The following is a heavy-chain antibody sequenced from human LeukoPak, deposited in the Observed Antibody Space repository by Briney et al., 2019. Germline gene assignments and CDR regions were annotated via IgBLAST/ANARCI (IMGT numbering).Heavy chain of an antibody. CDR3: ARGGHRRYYYTSGSASDP. J-gene: IGHJ5*02. V-gene: IGHV1-18*01. CDR2: ISAYNGNT. CDR1: GYTFTNYG. D-gene: IGHD3-10*01. Sequence: ASVKVSCKASGYTFTNYGISWVRQAPGQGLEWMGWISAYNGNTHYAQNLQGRVTMTTDTSTSTAYMELKSLRSDDTAVYYCARGGHRRYYYTSGSASDPWGQGTLVTVSS.